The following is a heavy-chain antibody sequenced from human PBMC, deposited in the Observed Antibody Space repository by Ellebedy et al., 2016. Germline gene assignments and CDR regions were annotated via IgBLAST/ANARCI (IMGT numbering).Heavy chain of an antibody. Sequence: ASVKVSCKASGYTFTNYGISWVRQAPGQGPEWMGWISAYNGNTNYLQKFQGRVAMTTDTSTSTAYMELRTLRSDDTAVYYCARDLGPFAEAYFDFWGQGTLVTVSS. CDR3: ARDLGPFAEAYFDF. J-gene: IGHJ4*02. CDR2: ISAYNGNT. V-gene: IGHV1-18*01. CDR1: GYTFTNYG. D-gene: IGHD2/OR15-2a*01.